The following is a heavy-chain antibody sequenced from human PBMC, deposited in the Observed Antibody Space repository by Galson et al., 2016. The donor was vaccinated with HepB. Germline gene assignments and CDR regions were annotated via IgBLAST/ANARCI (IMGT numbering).Heavy chain of an antibody. CDR2: IWTDGNNK. CDR1: GFTFSNFG. J-gene: IGHJ4*02. Sequence: SLRLSCAATGFTFSNFGLHWVRQAPGKGLEWVAVIWTDGNNKYYADSVEGRFTISRDNSKNTLYLHMNSLRAEDTAVYYCARDTYGGCIDYWGQGTLVTVSS. D-gene: IGHD5-12*01. V-gene: IGHV3-33*01. CDR3: ARDTYGGCIDY.